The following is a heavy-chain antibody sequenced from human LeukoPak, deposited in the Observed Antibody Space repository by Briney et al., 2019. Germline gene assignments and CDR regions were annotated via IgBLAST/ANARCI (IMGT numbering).Heavy chain of an antibody. CDR1: GASISSSSHY. J-gene: IGHJ4*02. Sequence: SETLSLTCTVSGASISSSSHYWGWIRQPPGKGLEWIGSIDYSGSTNYNPSLKSRVTISVDTSKNQFSLRLSSVTAAHTAVYFCARRDYDYVWGTYRRYRPFDYWGQGTLVTVSS. D-gene: IGHD3-16*02. CDR3: ARRDYDYVWGTYRRYRPFDY. V-gene: IGHV4-39*01. CDR2: IDYSGST.